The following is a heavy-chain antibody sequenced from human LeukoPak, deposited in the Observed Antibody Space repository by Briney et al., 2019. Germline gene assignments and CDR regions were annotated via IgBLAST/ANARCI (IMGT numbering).Heavy chain of an antibody. CDR3: AINRGGYPAPFDI. D-gene: IGHD3-16*02. Sequence: PSETLSLTCTVSGVSITSYYWNWIRQPPGKGLEWIGYIYYSGSTNYNPSLKSRVAISVDTSKNQFSLKLSSVTAADTAVYYCAINRGGYPAPFDIWGHGTMVTVSS. V-gene: IGHV4-59*01. CDR1: GVSITSYY. CDR2: IYYSGST. J-gene: IGHJ3*02.